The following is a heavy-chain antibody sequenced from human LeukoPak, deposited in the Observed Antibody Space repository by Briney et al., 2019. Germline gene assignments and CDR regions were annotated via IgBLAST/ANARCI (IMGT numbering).Heavy chain of an antibody. D-gene: IGHD6-19*01. Sequence: SETLSLTCTVSGGSINSDYWSWIRQPAGKGLEWTGRIYTSGSTNYNPSLKSRVTMSVDTSKNQFSLKLSSVTAADTAVYYCARDQQSQYSSGWSVLDAFDIWGQGTMVTVSS. CDR2: IYTSGST. CDR1: GGSINSDY. V-gene: IGHV4-4*07. J-gene: IGHJ3*02. CDR3: ARDQQSQYSSGWSVLDAFDI.